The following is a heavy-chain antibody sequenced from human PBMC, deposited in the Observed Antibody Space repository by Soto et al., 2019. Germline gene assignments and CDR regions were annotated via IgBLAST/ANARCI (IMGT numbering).Heavy chain of an antibody. CDR3: VQGRYPTMATPLDH. CDR1: GFTFDDCA. D-gene: IGHD3-9*01. J-gene: IGHJ5*02. Sequence: GGSLRLSCSASGFTFDDCAMHWVRPAPGKGPEWVSGISWDSATVGYAESVKGRFTITRDDAKNSLYLQMDSLRREDTALYYCVQGRYPTMATPLDHWGQGTLVTVSS. V-gene: IGHV3-9*01. CDR2: ISWDSATV.